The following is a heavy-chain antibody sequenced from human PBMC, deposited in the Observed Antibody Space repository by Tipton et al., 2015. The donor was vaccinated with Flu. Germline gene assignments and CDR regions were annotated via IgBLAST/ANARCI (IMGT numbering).Heavy chain of an antibody. CDR1: GGSISSYY. CDR2: IYYSGST. J-gene: IGHJ4*02. Sequence: TLSLTCTVSGGSISSYYWGWIRQPPGKGLEWIGYIYYSGSTNYNPSLKSRVTISVDTSKNQFSLKLSSVTAADTAVYYCARRYYDSSGPLDYWGQGTLVTVSS. D-gene: IGHD3-22*01. V-gene: IGHV4-59*01. CDR3: ARRYYDSSGPLDY.